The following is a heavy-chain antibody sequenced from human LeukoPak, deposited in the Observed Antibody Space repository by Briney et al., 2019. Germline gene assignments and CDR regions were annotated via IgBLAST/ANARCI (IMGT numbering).Heavy chain of an antibody. CDR1: GFTFSSYA. Sequence: PGRSLRLSCAASGFTFSSYAMHWVRQAPGKGLEWVAVISYDGSNKYYADSVKGRFTISRDNSENTLYLQMNSLRAEDTAVYYCAREITVTYYFDYWGQGTLVTVSS. V-gene: IGHV3-30-3*01. J-gene: IGHJ4*02. CDR2: ISYDGSNK. D-gene: IGHD4-11*01. CDR3: AREITVTYYFDY.